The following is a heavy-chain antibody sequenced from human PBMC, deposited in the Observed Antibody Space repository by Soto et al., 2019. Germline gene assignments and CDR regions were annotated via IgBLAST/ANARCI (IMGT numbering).Heavy chain of an antibody. CDR2: IIPIFGTA. CDR1: GGTFSSYA. CDR3: ARATPDYDILTGYPRGWFDP. V-gene: IGHV1-69*12. D-gene: IGHD3-9*01. J-gene: IGHJ5*02. Sequence: QVQLVQSGAEVKKPGSSVKVSCKASGGTFSSYAISWVRQAPGQGLEWMGGIIPIFGTANYAQKFQGRVTITADESTSTAYMELSSLRSEDTPVYYCARATPDYDILTGYPRGWFDPWGQGTLVTVSS.